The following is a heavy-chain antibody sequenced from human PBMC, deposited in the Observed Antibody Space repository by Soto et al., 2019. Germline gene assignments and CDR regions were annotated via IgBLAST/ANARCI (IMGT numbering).Heavy chain of an antibody. Sequence: RGESLKISCKGSGYSFTSYWIGWVRQMPGKGLEWMGIIYPGDSDTRYSPSFQGQVTISADKSISTAYLQWSSLKASDTAMYYCARPYDSSGYYTYYWGQGTLVTVSS. J-gene: IGHJ4*02. CDR3: ARPYDSSGYYTYY. CDR2: IYPGDSDT. CDR1: GYSFTSYW. D-gene: IGHD3-22*01. V-gene: IGHV5-51*01.